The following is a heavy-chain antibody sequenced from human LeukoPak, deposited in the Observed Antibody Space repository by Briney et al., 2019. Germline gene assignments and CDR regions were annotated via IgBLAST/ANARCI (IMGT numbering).Heavy chain of an antibody. D-gene: IGHD3-10*01. J-gene: IGHJ4*02. CDR3: ARDSTYYYDSGSSGPHYFDN. CDR2: ISSGGTYK. V-gene: IGHV3-30*01. CDR1: GFTFSNYA. Sequence: PGKSLRLPCAASGFTFSNYAMHWVRQAPVNGLEGVSLISSGGTYKYYAAYVKGRLTISRENSKNTLYLQLNSLRAEDTAVYYCARDSTYYYDSGSSGPHYFDNWGQGTLVTVSS.